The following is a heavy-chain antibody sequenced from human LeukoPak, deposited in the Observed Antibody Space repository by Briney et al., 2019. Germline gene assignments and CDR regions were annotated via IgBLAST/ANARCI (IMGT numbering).Heavy chain of an antibody. V-gene: IGHV3-21*01. D-gene: IGHD2/OR15-2a*01. CDR2: ISSSSTYI. Sequence: GGSLRLSCAASGFTFGSFTMNWVRQAPGKGLEWVSSISSSSTYIYYADSVKGRFTISRDNAENSLYLQMDSLRAEDTAIYYCARDLYSTSSFDYWGQGTLVTVSS. J-gene: IGHJ4*02. CDR3: ARDLYSTSSFDY. CDR1: GFTFGSFT.